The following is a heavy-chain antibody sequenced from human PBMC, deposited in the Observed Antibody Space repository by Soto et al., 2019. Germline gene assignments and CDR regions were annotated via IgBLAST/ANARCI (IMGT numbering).Heavy chain of an antibody. V-gene: IGHV4-59*01. Sequence: QVQLQESGPRLVKPSETLSLTCIVSGASISSYYWSWIRQPPGKGLEWIGYIYYSGSTNYNPSLKSRVTISVDTSKNQFSLKLSSVTAADTAVYYCARAVLPATAPFDYWGQGTLVTVSS. CDR1: GASISSYY. D-gene: IGHD2-2*01. CDR3: ARAVLPATAPFDY. CDR2: IYYSGST. J-gene: IGHJ4*02.